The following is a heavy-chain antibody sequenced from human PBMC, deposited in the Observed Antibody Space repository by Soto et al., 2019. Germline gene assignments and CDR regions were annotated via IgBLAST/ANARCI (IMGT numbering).Heavy chain of an antibody. CDR2: IFSDNER. V-gene: IGHV2-26*01. CDR3: ARMNVDSYQFYYAMDV. Sequence: SGPTLVNPTETLTLTCTVSGCSLTTGKMGVSWIRQPPGKALEWLAHIFSDNERSYSTSLQGRLTISKDTSGSQVVLSMTNVDPVDTATYYCARMNVDSYQFYYAMDVWGQGTTVTVSS. J-gene: IGHJ6*02. CDR1: GCSLTTGKMG. D-gene: IGHD4-17*01.